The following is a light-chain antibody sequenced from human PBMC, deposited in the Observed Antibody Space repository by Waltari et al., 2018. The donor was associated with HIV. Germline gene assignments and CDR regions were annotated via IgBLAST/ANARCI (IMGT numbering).Light chain of an antibody. CDR3: QQYNIRPRGNT. J-gene: IGKJ2*01. CDR2: GAA. Sequence: DIVMTQSPAILSVSPGERVTLSCRASQGVGNNLAWYPQKVGQAPRLLIYGAATRAAEIPVRFSGSGSGTDFTLTIDSLQSEDFATYYCQQYNIRPRGNTFGQGTKLQIK. V-gene: IGKV3-15*01. CDR1: QGVGNN.